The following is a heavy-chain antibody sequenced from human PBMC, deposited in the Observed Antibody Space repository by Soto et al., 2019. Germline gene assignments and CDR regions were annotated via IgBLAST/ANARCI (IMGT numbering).Heavy chain of an antibody. Sequence: LXLTCTISGGSISRGVYYWTLILQHSGKGLEWIGFIYYSWSTYYNPSLKSRFAISVDTSKKQFSLKLSSVTAADTAVYYCAREADIVATIRYFDPWGRGTLV. D-gene: IGHD5-12*01. J-gene: IGHJ2*01. CDR3: AREADIVATIRYFDP. V-gene: IGHV4-31*03. CDR2: IYYSWST. CDR1: GGSISRGVYY.